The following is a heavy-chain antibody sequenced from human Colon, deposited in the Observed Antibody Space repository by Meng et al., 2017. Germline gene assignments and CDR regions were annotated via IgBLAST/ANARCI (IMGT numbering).Heavy chain of an antibody. D-gene: IGHD3-10*01. Sequence: QITVKDSGPPLVQPTQTLTLTCTFSGFSLSTSGVGVGWIRQPPGKTLEWLGTLYWDETKRYNPSLKSRLTINRDTSTNQVVLTMTNMGPVDTATYYCVRREGGDIFEYWGQGTLVTVSS. V-gene: IGHV2-5*02. CDR3: VRREGGDIFEY. CDR1: GFSLSTSGVG. J-gene: IGHJ4*02. CDR2: LYWDETK.